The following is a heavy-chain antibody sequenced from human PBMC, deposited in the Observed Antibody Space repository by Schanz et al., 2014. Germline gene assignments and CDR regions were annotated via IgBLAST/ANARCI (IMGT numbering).Heavy chain of an antibody. J-gene: IGHJ6*02. V-gene: IGHV3-7*01. D-gene: IGHD1-26*01. CDR3: VKDLQRELLRDDHYYGMDV. CDR2: IKEDGSKK. Sequence: DVQLVESGGGLVQPGGSLRLSCAASGFTFTGHWMSWVRQAPGKGLEWVANIKEDGSKKYYVDSVRGRFTISRDNAKNSLYLQMNSLRAEDTAVYYCVKDLQRELLRDDHYYGMDVWGQGTTVTVSS. CDR1: GFTFTGHW.